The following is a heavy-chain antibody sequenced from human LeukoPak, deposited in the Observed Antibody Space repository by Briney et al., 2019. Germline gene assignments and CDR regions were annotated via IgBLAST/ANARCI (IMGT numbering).Heavy chain of an antibody. CDR1: GFTFSSYW. J-gene: IGHJ3*02. V-gene: IGHV3-74*01. D-gene: IGHD2-2*01. CDR3: ARDYCSSTSCHAFDI. Sequence: GGSLRLSCAASGFTFSSYWMHWVRQAPGKGLVWVSRINSDGSSTSYADSVKGRFTISRDNAKNTLCLHMNSLRAEDTAVYYCARDYCSSTSCHAFDIWGQGTMVTVSS. CDR2: INSDGSST.